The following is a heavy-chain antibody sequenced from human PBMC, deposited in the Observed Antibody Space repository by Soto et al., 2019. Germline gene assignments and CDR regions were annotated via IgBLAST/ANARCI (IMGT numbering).Heavy chain of an antibody. J-gene: IGHJ2*01. CDR2: IYYSGST. V-gene: IGHV4-31*03. CDR3: ARVAIVVVTAIQWYFDL. Sequence: QVQLQESGPGLVKPSQTLSLTCTVSGGSISSGGYYWSWIRQHPGKGLEWIGYIYYSGSTYYNPSLKIRVTISVDTSKNQFSLKLSSVTAADTAVYYCARVAIVVVTAIQWYFDLWGRGTLVTVSS. D-gene: IGHD2-21*02. CDR1: GGSISSGGYY.